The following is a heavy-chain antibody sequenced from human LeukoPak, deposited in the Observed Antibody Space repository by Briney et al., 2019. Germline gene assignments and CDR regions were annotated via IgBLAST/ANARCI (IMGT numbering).Heavy chain of an antibody. J-gene: IGHJ4*02. V-gene: IGHV3-30*02. D-gene: IGHD6-19*01. Sequence: GGSLRLSCAASGFTFSSYGMHWVRQAPGKGLEWVASIQSDGSRKDYADSVKGRFAISRDNAKNSPYLQMNSLRAEDTAVYFCARGRYSSGWCHDFWGQGALVTVSS. CDR1: GFTFSSYG. CDR2: IQSDGSRK. CDR3: ARGRYSSGWCHDF.